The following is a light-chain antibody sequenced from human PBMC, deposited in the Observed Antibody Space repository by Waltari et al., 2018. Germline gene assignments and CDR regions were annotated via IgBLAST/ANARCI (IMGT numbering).Light chain of an antibody. V-gene: IGLV2-14*01. CDR3: SSYTSSSTLGVV. Sequence: QSALTQPASVSGSPGQSITISCTGTSSDVGGYNYVSWYQQHPGKAPKLMIYDVSNTPSGVSNRFSGSKSGNTASLTISGLQAEDEADYYCSSYTSSSTLGVVFGGGTKLTVL. J-gene: IGLJ2*01. CDR1: SSDVGGYNY. CDR2: DVS.